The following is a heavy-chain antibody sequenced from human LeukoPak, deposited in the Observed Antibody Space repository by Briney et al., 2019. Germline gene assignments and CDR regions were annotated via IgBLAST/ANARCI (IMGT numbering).Heavy chain of an antibody. Sequence: SETLSLTCGVSGGSISSYYWAWIRQAPGKGLEWIGYIYYAGSTNYNPSLKSRVTMSVDMSRNQFSLRMTSVTAADTAVYYCARLTGADYDFWSGWVPYYFDYWGQGTLVTVSS. V-gene: IGHV4-59*01. J-gene: IGHJ4*02. CDR2: IYYAGST. D-gene: IGHD3-3*01. CDR3: ARLTGADYDFWSGWVPYYFDY. CDR1: GGSISSYY.